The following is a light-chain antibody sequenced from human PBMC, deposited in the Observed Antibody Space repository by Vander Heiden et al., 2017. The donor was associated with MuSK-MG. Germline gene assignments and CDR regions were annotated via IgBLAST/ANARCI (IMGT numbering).Light chain of an antibody. CDR2: VNS. J-gene: IGLJ2*01. Sequence: QSVLTQPPSVSGAPGQRVTISCTGSSSSIGAGYDVHWYQQLPGTASNCLIYVNSNRPSGVPDRFSGSKSGSSASLAITGLQAEDEGDYYCQSYDSSLSGSAVFGGGTKLTVL. CDR1: SSSIGAGYD. V-gene: IGLV1-40*01. CDR3: QSYDSSLSGSAV.